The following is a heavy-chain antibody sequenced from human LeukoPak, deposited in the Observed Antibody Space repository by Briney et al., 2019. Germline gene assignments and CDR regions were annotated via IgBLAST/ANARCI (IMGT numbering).Heavy chain of an antibody. D-gene: IGHD5-18*01. J-gene: IGHJ4*02. V-gene: IGHV4-34*01. Sequence: SETLSLTCAVYGGSFSGYYWSWIRQPPGKGLEWIGEINHSGSTNYNPSLKSRVTISVDTSKSQFSLKLSSVTAADTAVYYCARGGASHRGYSYGYPFGYWGQGTLVTVSS. CDR2: INHSGST. CDR1: GGSFSGYY. CDR3: ARGGASHRGYSYGYPFGY.